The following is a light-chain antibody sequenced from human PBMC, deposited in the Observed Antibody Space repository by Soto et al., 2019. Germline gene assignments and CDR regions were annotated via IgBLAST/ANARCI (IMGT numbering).Light chain of an antibody. J-gene: IGLJ1*01. V-gene: IGLV1-40*01. CDR3: QSYDSSLSGSYV. CDR1: SSNIGAGYD. Sequence: QSVLTQPPSVSGAPGQRVPISCTGSSSNIGAGYDVHWYQRLPGTAPKVLIYSNNNRPSGVPDRFSGSKSGTSASLAITGLQAEDEADYYCQSYDSSLSGSYVFGTGTKLTVI. CDR2: SNN.